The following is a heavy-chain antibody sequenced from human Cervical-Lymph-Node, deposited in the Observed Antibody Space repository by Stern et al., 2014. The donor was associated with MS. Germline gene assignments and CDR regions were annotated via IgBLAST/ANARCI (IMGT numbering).Heavy chain of an antibody. J-gene: IGHJ6*02. Sequence: QVQLVESGAEVRKPGASVKVSCKASGYTFTGYYMQWVRQAPGQGLEWMGWINPNSGGMNYAQRFQGRVTMTRDTSISTAYMELSSLTSDDTAVYYCARATGDFWTGGYGMDVWGQGTTVTVSS. V-gene: IGHV1-2*02. D-gene: IGHD3/OR15-3a*01. CDR3: ARATGDFWTGGYGMDV. CDR2: INPNSGGM. CDR1: GYTFTGYY.